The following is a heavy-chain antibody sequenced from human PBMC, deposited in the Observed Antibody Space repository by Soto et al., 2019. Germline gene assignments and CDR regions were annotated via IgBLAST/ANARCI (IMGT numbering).Heavy chain of an antibody. CDR2: IRPSGGST. J-gene: IGHJ4*02. Sequence: ASVKVSCKASGYTFTSYYMHWVRQAPGQGLEWMGIIRPSGGSTTYAQKFQGRVTMTRDTSISTAYMELSRLRSDDTAVYYCARDIAPYSSSPGYFDYWGQGTLVTVSS. V-gene: IGHV1-46*01. CDR1: GYTFTSYY. D-gene: IGHD6-13*01. CDR3: ARDIAPYSSSPGYFDY.